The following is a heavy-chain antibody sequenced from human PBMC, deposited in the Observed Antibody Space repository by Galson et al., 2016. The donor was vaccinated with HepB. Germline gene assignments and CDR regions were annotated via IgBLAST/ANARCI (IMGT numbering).Heavy chain of an antibody. V-gene: IGHV4-39*01. D-gene: IGHD4-17*01. Sequence: SETLSLTCTVSGGSISSNNYYWAWIRLPPGTGLAWIGSIYYSGSTYYNPSLKSRVTMSVDTSKNQFSLKLSSVSAADTAVYYCARQGPVTTLFDLWGQGTLVTVSS. CDR2: IYYSGST. CDR1: GGSISSNNYY. CDR3: ARQGPVTTLFDL. J-gene: IGHJ5*02.